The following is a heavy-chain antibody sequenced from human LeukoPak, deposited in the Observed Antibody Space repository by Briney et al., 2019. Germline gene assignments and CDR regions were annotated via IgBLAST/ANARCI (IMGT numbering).Heavy chain of an antibody. CDR1: GFTFSSYR. D-gene: IGHD6-13*01. CDR3: ARDGEQQLLGIDY. Sequence: GGSLRLSCAASGFTFSSYRMKWVGQAAGKGLEWVSSISSSSSYIYYANSVKGLFTISRNNAKNSLYLQMNSLRAEDTAVYYCARDGEQQLLGIDYWGQGTLVTVSS. J-gene: IGHJ4*02. V-gene: IGHV3-21*01. CDR2: ISSSSSYI.